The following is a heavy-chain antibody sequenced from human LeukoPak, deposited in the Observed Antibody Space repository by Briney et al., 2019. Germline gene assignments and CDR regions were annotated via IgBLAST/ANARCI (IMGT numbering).Heavy chain of an antibody. CDR2: INPNSGGT. D-gene: IGHD6-13*01. V-gene: IGHV1-2*02. CDR3: ARFPSSSSWYDDY. J-gene: IGHJ4*02. Sequence: ASVTVSCKASGYTFTGYYMHWVRQAPGQGLEWMGWINPNSGGTNYAQKFQGRVTMTRDTSIGTAYMELSRLRSDDTAVYYCARFPSSSSWYDDYWGQGTLVTVSS. CDR1: GYTFTGYY.